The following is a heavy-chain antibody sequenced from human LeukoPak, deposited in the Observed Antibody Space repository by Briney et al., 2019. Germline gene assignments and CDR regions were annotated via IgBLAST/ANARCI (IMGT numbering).Heavy chain of an antibody. CDR1: GGSISSYY. CDR2: IYYSGST. J-gene: IGHJ6*03. V-gene: IGHV4-59*01. D-gene: IGHD3-3*01. Sequence: SETLSLTCTVSGGSISSYYWSWIRQPPGKGLEWIGYIYYSGSTNYNPSLKSRVTISVGTSKNQFSLKLSSVTAADTAVYYCARWIFGRLYMDVWGKGTTVTVSS. CDR3: ARWIFGRLYMDV.